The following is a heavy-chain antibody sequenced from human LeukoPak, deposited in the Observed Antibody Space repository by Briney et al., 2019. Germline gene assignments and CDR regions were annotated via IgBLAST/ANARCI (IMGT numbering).Heavy chain of an antibody. V-gene: IGHV4-34*01. CDR1: GGSFSGYY. Sequence: PSETLSLTCAVYGGSFSGYYWSWIRQPPGKGLEWIGSIYYSGSTYYNPSLKSRVTISVDTSKNQFSLKLSSVTAADTAVYYCASLRYSSSFDYWGQGTLVTVSS. CDR2: IYYSGST. D-gene: IGHD6-13*01. J-gene: IGHJ4*02. CDR3: ASLRYSSSFDY.